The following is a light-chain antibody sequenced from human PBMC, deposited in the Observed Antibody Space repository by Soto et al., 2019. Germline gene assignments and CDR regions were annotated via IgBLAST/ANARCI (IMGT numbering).Light chain of an antibody. V-gene: IGLV1-44*01. Sequence: QSVLTQPPSASGTPGQRVTISCSGSSSNIGSNSVNWYQHLPGMAPKLLIYSDSQRPSGVPDRFSGSKSGTSASLAISGLQSADEADFYCAAWDDSLNGVVFGGGTKVTVL. CDR2: SDS. CDR3: AAWDDSLNGVV. J-gene: IGLJ2*01. CDR1: SSNIGSNS.